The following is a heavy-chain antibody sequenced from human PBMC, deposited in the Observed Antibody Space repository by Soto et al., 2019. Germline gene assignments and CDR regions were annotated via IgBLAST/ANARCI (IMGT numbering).Heavy chain of an antibody. V-gene: IGHV4-61*01. J-gene: IGHJ6*02. CDR3: GRGGRQLELGLKLYYGRDV. CDR2: IYYSGST. Sequence: SETLSLTYTVSGGSVSSGSYYWSWIRQPPGKGLEWIGYIYYSGSTNYNPSLKSRVTISVDTSKNQFSLKLSSVTAADTAVYYCGRGGRQLELGLKLYYGRDVGGQGTTVTVPS. CDR1: GGSVSSGSYY. D-gene: IGHD1-7*01.